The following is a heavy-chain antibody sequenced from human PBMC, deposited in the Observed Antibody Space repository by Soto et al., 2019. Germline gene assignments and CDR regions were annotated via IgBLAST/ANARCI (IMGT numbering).Heavy chain of an antibody. CDR1: GYTFTSYA. J-gene: IGHJ4*02. CDR3: ARVIGGWYYFDY. D-gene: IGHD6-19*01. Sequence: ASVKVSCKASGYTFTSYAMHWVRQAPGQRLEWMGWINAGNGNTKYSQKYQGRVTITRDTSASTTYMELSSLRSEDTAVYYCARVIGGWYYFDYWGQGTLVTVSS. V-gene: IGHV1-3*01. CDR2: INAGNGNT.